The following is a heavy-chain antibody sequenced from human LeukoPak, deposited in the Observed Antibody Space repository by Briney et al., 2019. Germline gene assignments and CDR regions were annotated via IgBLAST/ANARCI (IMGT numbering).Heavy chain of an antibody. D-gene: IGHD5-18*01. CDR3: AKGGHSYGYADY. CDR1: GFSFSTYA. Sequence: GRSLRLSCAASGFSFSTYAMHWARQAPGEGLEWVTAISSDGSNKNYADFVQGRFTSSRDNSKNSLYLQMNSLRAEDTAVYYCAKGGHSYGYADYWGQGTLVTVSS. V-gene: IGHV3-30*18. CDR2: ISSDGSNK. J-gene: IGHJ4*02.